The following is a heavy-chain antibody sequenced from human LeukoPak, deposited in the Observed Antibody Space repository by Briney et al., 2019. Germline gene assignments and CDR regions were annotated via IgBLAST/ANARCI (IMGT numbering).Heavy chain of an antibody. V-gene: IGHV4-59*12. CDR3: AREGRQYSYEYYFDY. D-gene: IGHD5-18*01. CDR1: GGSISSYY. Sequence: PSETLSLTCTVSGGSISSYYWSWIRQPPGKGLEWIGYIYYSGSTNYNPSLKSRVTISVDRSKNQFSLKLSSVTAADTAVYYCAREGRQYSYEYYFDYWGQGTLVTVS. CDR2: IYYSGST. J-gene: IGHJ4*02.